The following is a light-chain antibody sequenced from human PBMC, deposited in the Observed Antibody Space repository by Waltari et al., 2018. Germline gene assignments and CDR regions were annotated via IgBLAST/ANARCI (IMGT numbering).Light chain of an antibody. CDR2: EVN. V-gene: IGLV2-23*02. CDR1: SSDVGNSNL. J-gene: IGLJ3*02. Sequence: QSALTQPASVSGSPGQSTTISYTGTSSDVGNSNLVSWYQQHPGKAPKLMIYEVNKRPSGVSNRFSGSKSGNTASLTISGLQAEDEADYYCYSYAGSYTWVFGGGTKLTVL. CDR3: YSYAGSYTWV.